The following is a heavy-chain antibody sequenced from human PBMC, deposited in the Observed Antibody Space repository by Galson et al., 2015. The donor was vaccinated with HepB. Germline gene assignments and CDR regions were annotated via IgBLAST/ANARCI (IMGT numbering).Heavy chain of an antibody. Sequence: SVKVSCKASGSTFTSYDINWVRQATGQGLEWMGWMNPSSGNTGYAQKFQGRVTMTRNTSINTAYMELSSLRSEDTAVYYCARGRADGLIVVVITTDYFDCWGQGTLVTVSS. CDR1: GSTFTSYD. CDR2: MNPSSGNT. D-gene: IGHD3-22*01. V-gene: IGHV1-8*01. CDR3: ARGRADGLIVVVITTDYFDC. J-gene: IGHJ4*02.